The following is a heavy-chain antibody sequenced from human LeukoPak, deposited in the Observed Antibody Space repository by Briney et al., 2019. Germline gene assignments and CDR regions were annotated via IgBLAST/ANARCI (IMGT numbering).Heavy chain of an antibody. V-gene: IGHV3-33*06. CDR3: AKDGVGATSLDC. CDR2: IWHDGSYE. J-gene: IGHJ4*02. D-gene: IGHD1-26*01. Sequence: PGSSLRLSCAASGFTFSRYGMHWVRQAPGKGLEWVAVIWHDGSYEYYADSVKGRFTISRDSSKNTLYLQMNSLGAEDTAVYYCAKDGVGATSLDCWGQGTLVTVSS. CDR1: GFTFSRYG.